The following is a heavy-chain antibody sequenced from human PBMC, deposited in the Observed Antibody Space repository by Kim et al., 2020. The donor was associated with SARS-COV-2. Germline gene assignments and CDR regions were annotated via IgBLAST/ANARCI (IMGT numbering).Heavy chain of an antibody. D-gene: IGHD3-22*01. CDR3: ARHISYDSVGYDVAFD. Sequence: SETLSLTCTVSGGSISSSSYYWGWIRQPTGKGLEWIGTIYYSGNTYYNPSLKSRVTISVDTSKNQLSLKLGSVTAADTAVYYCARHISYDSVGYDVAFD. V-gene: IGHV4-39*01. J-gene: IGHJ3*01. CDR2: IYYSGNT. CDR1: GGSISSSSYY.